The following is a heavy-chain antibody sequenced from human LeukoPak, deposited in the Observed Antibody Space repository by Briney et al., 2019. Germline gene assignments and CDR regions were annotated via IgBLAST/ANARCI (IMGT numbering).Heavy chain of an antibody. J-gene: IGHJ4*02. D-gene: IGHD2-2*01. CDR3: ARANALYCSSTSCLFDY. CDR1: GYTFTGYY. V-gene: IGHV1-2*02. Sequence: ASVKDSCKASGYTFTGYYMHWVRQAPGQGLEWMAWINPNSGGTYYAQNFHDRITMTRDTSISTAYMELSRLRSDDTAIYYCARANALYCSSTSCLFDYWGQGTLVTVSS. CDR2: INPNSGGT.